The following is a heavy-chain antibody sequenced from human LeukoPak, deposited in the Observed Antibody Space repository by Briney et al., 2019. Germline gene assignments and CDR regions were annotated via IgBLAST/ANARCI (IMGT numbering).Heavy chain of an antibody. CDR2: IYYSGST. J-gene: IGHJ4*02. CDR3: ARVAAAAGNPIDY. D-gene: IGHD6-13*01. CDR1: GGSISSYY. V-gene: IGHV4-59*01. Sequence: MASETLSLTCTVSGGSISSYYWSWIRQPPGKGLEWIGYIYYSGSTNYNPSLKSRVTISVDTSKNQFSLKLSSVTAADTAVYYCARVAAAAGNPIDYWGQGTLVTVSS.